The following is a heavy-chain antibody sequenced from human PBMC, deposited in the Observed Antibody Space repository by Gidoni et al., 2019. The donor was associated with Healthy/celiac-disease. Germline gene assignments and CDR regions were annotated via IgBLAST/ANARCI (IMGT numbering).Heavy chain of an antibody. D-gene: IGHD2-2*01. J-gene: IGHJ6*02. CDR3: ANSIHIRSPMVVPAAMSGDYYYYGMDV. Sequence: VQPGRSLRLSCAASGFTFSSYGMHWVRQAPGKGLEWVAVISYDGSNKYYADSVKGRFTISRDNSKNTLYLQMNSLRAEDTAVYYCANSIHIRSPMVVPAAMSGDYYYYGMDVWGQGTTVTVSS. V-gene: IGHV3-30*18. CDR2: ISYDGSNK. CDR1: GFTFSSYG.